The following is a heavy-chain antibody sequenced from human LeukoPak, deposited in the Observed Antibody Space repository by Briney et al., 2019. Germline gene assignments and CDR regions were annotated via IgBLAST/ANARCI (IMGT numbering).Heavy chain of an antibody. Sequence: SETLSLTCVVSGGSISSRNWWGWVRQPPGKGLEWIGEISRTGSIDYDPSVRSRATISLDRSKSQFSLRLTSLTSADTAVYYCARGQGAADYWGQGILVIVSS. CDR2: ISRTGSI. CDR3: ARGQGAADY. J-gene: IGHJ4*02. V-gene: IGHV4-4*02. CDR1: GGSISSRNW. D-gene: IGHD1-26*01.